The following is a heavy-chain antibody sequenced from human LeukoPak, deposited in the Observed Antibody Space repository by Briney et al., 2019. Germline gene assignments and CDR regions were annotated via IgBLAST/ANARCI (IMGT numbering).Heavy chain of an antibody. Sequence: GGSLRLSCAASGFTFSSYAMHWVRQAPGKGLEYVSAISSNGGSTYYANSVKGRFTISRDNSKNTLYLQMGSLRAEDMAVYYCARDRVDAFDIWGQGTMVTVSS. CDR3: ARDRVDAFDI. D-gene: IGHD3-10*01. J-gene: IGHJ3*02. V-gene: IGHV3-64*01. CDR2: ISSNGGST. CDR1: GFTFSSYA.